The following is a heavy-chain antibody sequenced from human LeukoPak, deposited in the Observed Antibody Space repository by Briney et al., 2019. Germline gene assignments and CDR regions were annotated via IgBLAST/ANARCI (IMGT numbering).Heavy chain of an antibody. CDR2: INPNSGAT. J-gene: IGHJ4*02. CDR1: GYTFTGYS. D-gene: IGHD4-17*01. V-gene: IGHV1-2*02. Sequence: ASVKVSCTASGYTFTGYSMHWVRQAPGQGLEWMGWINPNSGATNYAQKFQGRVTIARDTSISTAYMELSRLRSDDTAVYYCARGGYGDYSQNFDYWGQGTLVTVSS. CDR3: ARGGYGDYSQNFDY.